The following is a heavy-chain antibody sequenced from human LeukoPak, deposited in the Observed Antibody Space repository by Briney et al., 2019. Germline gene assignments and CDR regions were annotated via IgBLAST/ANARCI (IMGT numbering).Heavy chain of an antibody. D-gene: IGHD3-3*01. V-gene: IGHV1-18*01. J-gene: IGHJ4*02. Sequence: SVKVSCKASGYTFTSYGISWVRQAPGQGLEWMGWISAYNGNTNYAQKLQGRVTMTTDTSTSTAYMELRSLRSDDTAVYYCARDGPYYDFWSGYGHFDYWGQGTLVTVSS. CDR2: ISAYNGNT. CDR3: ARDGPYYDFWSGYGHFDY. CDR1: GYTFTSYG.